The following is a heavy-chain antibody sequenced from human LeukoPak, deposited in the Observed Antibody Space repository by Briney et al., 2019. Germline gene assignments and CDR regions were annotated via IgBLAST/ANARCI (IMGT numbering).Heavy chain of an antibody. Sequence: SETLTLTCTVSNGSISGFFWTWIRQPPGKGPEWIGYIDNGGGTNYNPSLKSRVTISVDTSKNQFSLKLTSVTAADTAVYYCPRSEGYCSGGSCYYFDYWGQGTLLTVSS. V-gene: IGHV4-59*01. D-gene: IGHD2-15*01. CDR1: NGSISGFF. J-gene: IGHJ4*02. CDR3: PRSEGYCSGGSCYYFDY. CDR2: IDNGGGT.